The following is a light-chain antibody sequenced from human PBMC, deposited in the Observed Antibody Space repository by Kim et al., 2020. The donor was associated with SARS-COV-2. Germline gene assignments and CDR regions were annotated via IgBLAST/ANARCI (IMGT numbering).Light chain of an antibody. J-gene: IGKJ4*01. CDR2: KAS. Sequence: DIQMTQSPSTLSASVGDRVTITCRASQSISSWLAWYQQKPRKAPKLLIYKASSLESGVPSRFSGSGSGTEFTLTISSLQPDDFATYYCQQYNSYLLTFGGGTKLEI. CDR1: QSISSW. V-gene: IGKV1-5*03. CDR3: QQYNSYLLT.